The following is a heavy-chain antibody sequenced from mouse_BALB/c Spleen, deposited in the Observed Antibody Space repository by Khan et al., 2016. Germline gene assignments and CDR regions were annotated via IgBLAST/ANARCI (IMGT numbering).Heavy chain of an antibody. J-gene: IGHJ2*01. D-gene: IGHD1-1*02. CDR3: ARSRRMGGSCLFDY. Sequence: QVQLQQSGAELARPGASVKMSCTASGYTFTIYTMHWVKQRPGQGLEWIGYINPCSGYTNYNQTIKDKATLTADKSSSTAYMQLSRLTSEDSAVYYCARSRRMGGSCLFDYWGQGTTLTVSS. CDR1: GYTFTIYT. CDR2: INPCSGYT. V-gene: IGHV1-4*01.